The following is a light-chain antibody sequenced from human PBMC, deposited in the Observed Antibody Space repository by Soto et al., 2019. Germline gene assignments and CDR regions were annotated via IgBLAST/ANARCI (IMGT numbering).Light chain of an antibody. CDR3: QQYNNWPS. V-gene: IGKV1-5*03. J-gene: IGKJ1*01. Sequence: IQMTQTPNTLSASVGDSVAVTCRASENVNGHLAWYQQKPGKAPKLLIYEASILESGVPSRFSVSGFGTEFTLTINGLLPEDFVTYYCQQYNNWPSFGQGTKVDIK. CDR1: ENVNGH. CDR2: EAS.